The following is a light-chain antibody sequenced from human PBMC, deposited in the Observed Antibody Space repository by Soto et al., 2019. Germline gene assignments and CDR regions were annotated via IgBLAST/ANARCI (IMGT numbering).Light chain of an antibody. V-gene: IGKV3-20*01. CDR1: QSVNSNY. CDR2: GAS. CDR3: QESTRT. J-gene: IGKJ1*01. Sequence: EIVMTQSPGTLSLSPGERATLSCRAGQSVNSNYLAWYQQKRGQAPRLLIYGASSRATGIPDRFSGSGSGTDFTLTISRLEPEDFAVYYCQESTRTFCQGTKVDIK.